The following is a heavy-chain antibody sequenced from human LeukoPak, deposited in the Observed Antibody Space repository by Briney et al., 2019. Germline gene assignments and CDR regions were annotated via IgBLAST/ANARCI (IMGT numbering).Heavy chain of an antibody. CDR2: INWNGGST. J-gene: IGHJ4*02. D-gene: IGHD5-12*01. CDR1: GLTFDDYG. Sequence: RPGGSLRLSCAASGLTFDDYGMSWVRQAPGKGLEWVSGINWNGGSTGYADSVKGRFTISRDNAKNSLYLQMNSLRAEDTALYYCARDDSGYELRYYFDYWGQGTLVTVSS. CDR3: ARDDSGYELRYYFDY. V-gene: IGHV3-20*04.